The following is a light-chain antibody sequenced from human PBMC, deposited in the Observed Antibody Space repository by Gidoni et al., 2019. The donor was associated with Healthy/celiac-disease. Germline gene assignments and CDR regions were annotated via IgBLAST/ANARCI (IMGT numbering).Light chain of an antibody. CDR3: QQYNNWAPWT. V-gene: IGKV3-15*01. Sequence: EIVMTPSPATLSVSPGERATLSCRASQSVNSNLAWYKEKPGQAPRLLIYGASTRATGSPARFSGSGSGTEFTLTSSSRQSEDVEVYYCQQYNNWAPWTFGQGTKVEIK. CDR1: QSVNSN. J-gene: IGKJ1*01. CDR2: GAS.